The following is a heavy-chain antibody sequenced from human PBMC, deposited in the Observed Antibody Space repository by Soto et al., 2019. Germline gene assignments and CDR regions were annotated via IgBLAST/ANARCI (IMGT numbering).Heavy chain of an antibody. CDR3: ARGERGYSYGLDY. Sequence: QVQLQQWGAGLLKPSETLSLTCAVYGGSFSGYYWSWIRQPPGKGLEWIGEINHSGSTNYNPSLKSRVTISVDTSKNQFSLKLSSVPAADTAVYYCARGERGYSYGLDYWGQGTLVTVSS. J-gene: IGHJ4*02. D-gene: IGHD5-18*01. CDR2: INHSGST. V-gene: IGHV4-34*01. CDR1: GGSFSGYY.